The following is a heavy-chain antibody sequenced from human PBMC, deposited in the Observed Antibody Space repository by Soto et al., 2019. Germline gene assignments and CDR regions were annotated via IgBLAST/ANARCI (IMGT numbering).Heavy chain of an antibody. V-gene: IGHV1-3*01. CDR2: INAGNGNT. CDR3: ASSLGGYYYGSGSYPYYYYGMDV. CDR1: GYTFTSYA. Sequence: QVQLVQSGAEVKKPGASVKVSCKASGYTFTSYAMHWVRQAPGQRLEWMGWINAGNGNTKYSQKFQGRVTITRETSASTAYMELSSLRSEDTAVYYCASSLGGYYYGSGSYPYYYYGMDVWGQGTTVTVSS. J-gene: IGHJ6*02. D-gene: IGHD3-10*01.